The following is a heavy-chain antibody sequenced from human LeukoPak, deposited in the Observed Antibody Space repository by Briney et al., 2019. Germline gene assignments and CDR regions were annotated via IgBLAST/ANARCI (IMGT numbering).Heavy chain of an antibody. V-gene: IGHV3-66*01. CDR2: IYVGGTT. Sequence: GGSLRLSCAASGRIVTNNYMSWVRQAPGKGLEWVSVIYVGGTTYYPDSLKGRFSISADSSKNTVYLQINSLRAEDTAVYYCARGSPGGANFFQYWGQGTLVTVSS. CDR1: GRIVTNNY. D-gene: IGHD2-15*01. J-gene: IGHJ4*02. CDR3: ARGSPGGANFFQY.